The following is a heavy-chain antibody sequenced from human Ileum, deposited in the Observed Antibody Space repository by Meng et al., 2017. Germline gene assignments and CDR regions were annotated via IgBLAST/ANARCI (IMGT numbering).Heavy chain of an antibody. CDR2: AGT. J-gene: IGHJ4*02. Sequence: QVQLQDAGPGLVRPSETLSLICTVSGGSVSTSDYQWGWIRQPPGKGLEWIGYAGTNYNPSLKSRVAISVDTSKRQFSLKLTSVTAADTAVYYCARDHWGSLDYWGQGILVTVSS. V-gene: IGHV4-61*08. CDR3: ARDHWGSLDY. D-gene: IGHD7-27*01. CDR1: GGSVSTSDYQ.